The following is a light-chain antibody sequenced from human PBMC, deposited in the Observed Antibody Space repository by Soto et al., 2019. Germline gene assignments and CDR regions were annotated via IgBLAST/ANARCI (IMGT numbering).Light chain of an antibody. Sequence: QTVVTQPPSASGPPGQRVTISCSGSSSNIGSNYVYWYQQLPGTAPKLLIYRNNQRPSGVPDRFSGSKSGTSASLAISGLRSEDEADYFCAAWDDSLSVVVFGRGTKLTVL. CDR3: AAWDDSLSVVV. CDR2: RNN. V-gene: IGLV1-47*01. J-gene: IGLJ2*01. CDR1: SSNIGSNY.